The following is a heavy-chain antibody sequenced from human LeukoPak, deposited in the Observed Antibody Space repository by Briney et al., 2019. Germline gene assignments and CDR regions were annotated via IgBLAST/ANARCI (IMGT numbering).Heavy chain of an antibody. D-gene: IGHD4-11*01. CDR3: ATFPTLTTVTTGNY. CDR2: VFYSGRT. Sequence: SETLSLTCTVSGGSITGYYRSWIRQPPGKGLEWVGYVFYSGRTLYNPSLKSRVTISVDTSKNQFSLKLSSVTAADTAVYYCATFPTLTTVTTGNYWGQGTLVTVSS. V-gene: IGHV4-59*08. J-gene: IGHJ4*02. CDR1: GGSITGYY.